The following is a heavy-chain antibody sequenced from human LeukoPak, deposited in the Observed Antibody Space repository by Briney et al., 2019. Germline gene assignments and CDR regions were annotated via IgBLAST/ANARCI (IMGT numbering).Heavy chain of an antibody. Sequence: GGSLRLSCAASGFTFSSYSMNWVRQAPGKGLEWVSYISSSSSTIYYADSVKGRFTISRDNAKNSLYLQMNSLRAEDTAVYYCARADTGHGMDVWGQGTTVTVSS. D-gene: IGHD2-8*02. CDR2: ISSSSSTI. CDR1: GFTFSSYS. J-gene: IGHJ6*02. V-gene: IGHV3-48*04. CDR3: ARADTGHGMDV.